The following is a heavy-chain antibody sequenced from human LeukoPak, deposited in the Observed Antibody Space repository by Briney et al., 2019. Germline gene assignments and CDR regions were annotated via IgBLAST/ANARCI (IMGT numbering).Heavy chain of an antibody. CDR1: GGSISSYY. J-gene: IGHJ4*02. D-gene: IGHD3-22*01. CDR2: FYYSGIT. CDR3: ARGHISGYYSFDY. V-gene: IGHV4-59*08. Sequence: PSETLSLTCTVSGGSISSYYWSWIRQSPGKGLEWIGSFYYSGITSYNPSLKSRVTISGDASKNQFSLKLRSVTAADTAVYYCARGHISGYYSFDYWGQGTLVTVSS.